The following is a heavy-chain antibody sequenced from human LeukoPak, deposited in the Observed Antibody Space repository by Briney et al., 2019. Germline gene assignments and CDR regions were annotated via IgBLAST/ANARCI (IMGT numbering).Heavy chain of an antibody. D-gene: IGHD3-10*01. CDR3: ARVPYGSGSYYLNFLFDY. CDR1: GYTFTSYD. Sequence: ASVKVSCKASGYTFTSYDINWVRQATGQGLEWMGWMNPNSGNTGYAQKFQGRVTMTRNTSISTAYMELSSLRSEDTAVYYCARVPYGSGSYYLNFLFDYWGQGTLVTVSS. J-gene: IGHJ4*02. V-gene: IGHV1-8*01. CDR2: MNPNSGNT.